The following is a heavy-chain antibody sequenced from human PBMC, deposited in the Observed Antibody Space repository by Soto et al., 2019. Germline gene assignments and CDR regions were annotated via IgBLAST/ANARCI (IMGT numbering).Heavy chain of an antibody. D-gene: IGHD6-6*01. CDR1: SGSISSSSYY. Sequence: QLQLQESGPGLVKPSETLSLTCTVSSGSISSSSYYWGWIRQPPGKGLEWIGSIYYSGSTYYNPSLKSRVTISVDTSKNQFSLKLSSVTAADTAVYYCARRRYSSSPFDYWGQGTLVTVSS. CDR2: IYYSGST. J-gene: IGHJ4*02. CDR3: ARRRYSSSPFDY. V-gene: IGHV4-39*01.